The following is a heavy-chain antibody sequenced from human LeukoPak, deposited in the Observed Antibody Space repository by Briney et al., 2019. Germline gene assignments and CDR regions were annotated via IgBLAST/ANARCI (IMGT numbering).Heavy chain of an antibody. D-gene: IGHD1-7*01. CDR1: GYTFTGYY. CDR2: INPNSGGT. J-gene: IGHJ6*02. CDR3: ARDQTRRIGTTYYYYGMDV. Sequence: VKVSCEASGYTFTGYYMHWVRQAPGQGLEWMGWINPNSGGTNYAQKFQGRVTMTRDTSISTAYMELSRLRSDDTAVYYCARDQTRRIGTTYYYYGMDVWGQGTTVTVSS. V-gene: IGHV1-2*02.